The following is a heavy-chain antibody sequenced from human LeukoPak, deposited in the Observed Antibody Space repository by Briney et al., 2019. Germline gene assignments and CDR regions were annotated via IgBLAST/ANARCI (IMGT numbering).Heavy chain of an antibody. D-gene: IGHD5-24*01. CDR3: TRVGYIDEGIDY. J-gene: IGHJ4*02. CDR2: IKQDGSKK. CDR1: GFPFSSYW. V-gene: IGHV3-7*04. Sequence: PGGSLRLSCAASGFPFSSYWMTWVRQAPGKGLEWVANIKQDGSKKSYVDSVKGRLTISGDNAKNSLYLQMNSLRAEDTAIYYCTRVGYIDEGIDYWGQGTLVTVSS.